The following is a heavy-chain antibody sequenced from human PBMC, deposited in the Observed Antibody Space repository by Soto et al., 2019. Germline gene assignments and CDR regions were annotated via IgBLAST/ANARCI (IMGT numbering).Heavy chain of an antibody. Sequence: QVQLVQSGAEVKKPGASVKVSCKASGYTFTSYGISWVRQAPGQGLEWMGWISAYNGNTNYAQKLQGRVNMTTDTPTSTAYMELSSMRSDDTAVYYCAREGEYRSSWYNWFDPWGQGTLVTVSS. J-gene: IGHJ5*02. D-gene: IGHD6-13*01. CDR3: AREGEYRSSWYNWFDP. V-gene: IGHV1-18*01. CDR1: GYTFTSYG. CDR2: ISAYNGNT.